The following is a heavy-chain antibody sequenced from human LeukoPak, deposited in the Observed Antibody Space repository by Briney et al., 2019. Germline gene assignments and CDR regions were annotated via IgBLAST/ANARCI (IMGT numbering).Heavy chain of an antibody. CDR1: GGSFSGYY. D-gene: IGHD6-13*01. CDR2: INHSGST. V-gene: IGHV4-34*01. Sequence: PSETLSLTCAVYGGSFSGYYWSWIRKPPGKGLEWIGEINHSGSTNYNPSLKSRVTISVDTSKNQFSLKLSSVTAADTAVYYCARDTGYSSSWIQYNWFDPWGQGTLVTVSS. J-gene: IGHJ5*02. CDR3: ARDTGYSSSWIQYNWFDP.